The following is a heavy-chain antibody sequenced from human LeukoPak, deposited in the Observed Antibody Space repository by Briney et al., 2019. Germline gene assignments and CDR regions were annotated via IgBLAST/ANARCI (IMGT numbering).Heavy chain of an antibody. Sequence: SETLSLTCAVYGGSFSGYYWTWTRQPPGKGLEWIGEISHRERTNSNPSLKSRVTMSLDTSKNQFSLKLTSVTAADTAVYYCARLRQIVAANADPSSGFDHWGQGTLVTVSS. CDR1: GGSFSGYY. CDR2: ISHRERT. J-gene: IGHJ4*02. CDR3: ARLRQIVAANADPSSGFDH. D-gene: IGHD6-25*01. V-gene: IGHV4-34*01.